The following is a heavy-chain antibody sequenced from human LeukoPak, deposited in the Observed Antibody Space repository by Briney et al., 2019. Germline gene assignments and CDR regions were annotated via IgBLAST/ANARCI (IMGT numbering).Heavy chain of an antibody. J-gene: IGHJ4*02. CDR1: GFPFSSYG. CDR2: ADRDGNYR. CDR3: ATGGGYYYSH. Sequence: GGSLRLFCVASGFPFSSYGMHWVRQAPDKGLEWVAVADRDGNYRYSGDSVKGRFAISRDNSKNTLYLEMSSLRVEDTAVYYCATGGGYYYSHWGRGILVTVSS. D-gene: IGHD3-22*01. V-gene: IGHV3-33*01.